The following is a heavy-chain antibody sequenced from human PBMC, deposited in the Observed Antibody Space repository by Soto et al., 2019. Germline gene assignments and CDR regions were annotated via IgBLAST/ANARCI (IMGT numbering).Heavy chain of an antibody. CDR1: GGSISSGGYY. D-gene: IGHD2-15*01. Sequence: SETLSLTCTVSGGSISSGGYYWSWIRQHPGKGLEWIGCIYYSGSTYYNPSLKSRVTISVDTSKNQLSLKLTSVTAADTAVYFCAIVLKRGGRNTYYPSWFDPWGQGTLVTVSS. J-gene: IGHJ5*02. V-gene: IGHV4-31*03. CDR2: IYYSGST. CDR3: AIVLKRGGRNTYYPSWFDP.